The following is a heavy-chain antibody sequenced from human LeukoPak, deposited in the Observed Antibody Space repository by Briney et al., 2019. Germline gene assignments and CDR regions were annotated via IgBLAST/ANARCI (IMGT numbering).Heavy chain of an antibody. CDR3: ARRTTTWAFDI. Sequence: GESLKISCKGSGYSFTNYWIGWVRQMPGKGLEWMGIIYPVDSDTRYSPSFQGQVTISADKSISTAYLQWSSLKASDTAMYYCARRTTTWAFDIWGQGTMVTVSS. J-gene: IGHJ3*02. CDR1: GYSFTNYW. D-gene: IGHD2/OR15-2a*01. V-gene: IGHV5-51*01. CDR2: IYPVDSDT.